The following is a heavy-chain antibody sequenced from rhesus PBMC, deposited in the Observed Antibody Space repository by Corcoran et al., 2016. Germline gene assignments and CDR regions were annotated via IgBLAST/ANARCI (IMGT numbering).Heavy chain of an antibody. J-gene: IGHJ5-1*01. CDR3: ARYYYSGSYYYNRFDV. Sequence: QLQLQESGPGLVKTSETLSLTCAVSGGSISSNYWSWIRQPPGSGVEWIGRISCSGGSTDYNPSLKSRVTISTDTSKNQFSLKLSSVTAADTAVYYCARYYYSGSYYYNRFDVWGPGVLVTVSS. CDR2: ISCSGGST. D-gene: IGHD3-16*01. V-gene: IGHV4-173*01. CDR1: GGSISSNY.